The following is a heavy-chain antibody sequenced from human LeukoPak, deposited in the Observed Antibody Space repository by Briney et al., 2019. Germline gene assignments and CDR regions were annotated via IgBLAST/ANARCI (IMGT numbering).Heavy chain of an antibody. CDR2: ISKTSNTR. CDR3: ARVRDSSGYYGWYFDL. Sequence: GGSLRLSCAASGFTFSSHSMNWVRQAPGKGLEWVPYISKTSNTRDYADSVKGRFTISRDNPKNTLYLQMNSLRAEDTAVYYCARVRDSSGYYGWYFDLWGRGTLVTVSS. D-gene: IGHD3-22*01. V-gene: IGHV3-48*01. CDR1: GFTFSSHS. J-gene: IGHJ2*01.